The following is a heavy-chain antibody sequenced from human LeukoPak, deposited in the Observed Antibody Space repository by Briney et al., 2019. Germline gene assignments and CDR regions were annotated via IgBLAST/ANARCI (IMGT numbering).Heavy chain of an antibody. CDR3: ARVVQLYGDLWWFDP. D-gene: IGHD4-17*01. V-gene: IGHV3-64*01. CDR1: GFTFSSYA. J-gene: IGHJ5*02. Sequence: GGSLRLSCAASGFTFSSYAMHWVRQAPGKGLEYVSAISSNGGSTYYANPVKGRFTISRDNSKNTLYLQMGSLRAEDMAVYYCARVVQLYGDLWWFDPWGQGTLVTVSS. CDR2: ISSNGGST.